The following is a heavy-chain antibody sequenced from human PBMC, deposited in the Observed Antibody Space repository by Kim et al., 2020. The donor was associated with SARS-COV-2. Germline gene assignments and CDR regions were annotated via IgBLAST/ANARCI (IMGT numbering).Heavy chain of an antibody. CDR2: INNAGNSI. CDR3: AKGPNWYHGMDV. D-gene: IGHD1-1*01. CDR1: GLSFSSYA. J-gene: IGHJ6*02. V-gene: IGHV3-23*01. Sequence: GGSLRLSCAASGLSFSSYAMNWVRQAPGKGLEWVAGINNAGNSIYRADSIKGRFTISRDNSKNTLYLEMNSLRAEDTARYYCAKGPNWYHGMDVWGQGTTVTVSS.